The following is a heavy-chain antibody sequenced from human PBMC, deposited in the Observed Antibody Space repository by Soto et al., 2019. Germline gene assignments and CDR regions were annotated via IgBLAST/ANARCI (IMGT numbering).Heavy chain of an antibody. J-gene: IGHJ4*02. D-gene: IGHD6-19*01. CDR3: AHGPSGWYLFDY. V-gene: IGHV3-33*01. Sequence: QAGGSLRLSCVVSGLTFTSYSMHWVRQAPGKGLEWVATFWYDASDKTYADSVEGRFTISRNPARGTLFLQLDSLRVEDTATYYCAHGPSGWYLFDYWGQGTLVTVSS. CDR2: FWYDASDK. CDR1: GLTFTSYS.